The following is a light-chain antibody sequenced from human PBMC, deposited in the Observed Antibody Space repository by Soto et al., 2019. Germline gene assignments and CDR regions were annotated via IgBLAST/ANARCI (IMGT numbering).Light chain of an antibody. CDR3: HQYDSWT. Sequence: DIVMTQSPLSLPVTPGEPASISCRSSQILLHSNGYNYLDWYLQKPGQSPQLLIYLGSNRASGVPDRFSGSGSGTDFTLTISRLEPEDFAVYYCHQYDSWTFGQGTKVDI. CDR2: LGS. J-gene: IGKJ1*01. CDR1: QILLHSNGYNY. V-gene: IGKV2-28*01.